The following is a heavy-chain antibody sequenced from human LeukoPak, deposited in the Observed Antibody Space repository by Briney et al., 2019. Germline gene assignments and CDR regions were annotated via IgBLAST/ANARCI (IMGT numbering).Heavy chain of an antibody. CDR2: IYYSGST. CDR3: ARHLYSSSMYGWFDP. Sequence: PSETLSLTCTVSGGSISSSSYYWGWIRQPPGKGLEWIGSIYYSGSTYYNPSLKSRVTMSVDTSKNQFSLKLSSVTAADTAVYYCARHLYSSSMYGWFDPWGQGTLVTVSS. CDR1: GGSISSSSYY. J-gene: IGHJ5*02. D-gene: IGHD6-13*01. V-gene: IGHV4-39*01.